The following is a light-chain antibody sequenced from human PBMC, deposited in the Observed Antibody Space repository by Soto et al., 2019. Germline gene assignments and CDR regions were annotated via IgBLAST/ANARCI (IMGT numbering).Light chain of an antibody. Sequence: EIVLTQSPGTLSLSPGARATLSCRGSQSVSGTYLAWYQQKPGLAPRLLICGASSRATVIPDRFSGSGSGTDFTLTISRLEPEDFAVYYCQQYGSSPQTFGQGTKVDIK. J-gene: IGKJ1*01. V-gene: IGKV3-20*01. CDR1: QSVSGTY. CDR3: QQYGSSPQT. CDR2: GAS.